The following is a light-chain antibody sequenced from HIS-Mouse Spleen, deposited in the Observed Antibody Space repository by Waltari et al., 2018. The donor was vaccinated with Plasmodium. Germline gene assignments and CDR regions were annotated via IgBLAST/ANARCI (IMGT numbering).Light chain of an antibody. Sequence: SYELTQPPSVSVSPGQTARITCSGDALPKQYAYWYQQKSGQAPGLVIYEDIKRPSGIPERFSGSSSGTMATLTISGAQVEDEADYYCYSTDSSGNHRVFGGGTKLTVL. CDR2: EDI. J-gene: IGLJ3*02. V-gene: IGLV3-10*01. CDR3: YSTDSSGNHRV. CDR1: ALPKQY.